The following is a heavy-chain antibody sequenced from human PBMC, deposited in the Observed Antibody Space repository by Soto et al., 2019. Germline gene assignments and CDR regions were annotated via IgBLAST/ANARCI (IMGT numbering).Heavy chain of an antibody. V-gene: IGHV3-30-3*01. CDR1: GFTFSSYA. J-gene: IGHJ4*02. CDR3: ARGRLGYSSGYFDY. D-gene: IGHD6-19*01. CDR2: ISYDGSNK. Sequence: QVQLVESGGGVVQPGRSLRLSCAASGFTFSSYAMHWVRQAPGKGLEWVAVISYDGSNKYYADSVKGRFTISRDNSKNTLYLQMNSLRAEDTAVYYCARGRLGYSSGYFDYWGQGTLVTVSS.